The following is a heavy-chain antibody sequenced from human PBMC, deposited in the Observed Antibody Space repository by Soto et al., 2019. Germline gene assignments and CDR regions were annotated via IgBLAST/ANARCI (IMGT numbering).Heavy chain of an antibody. CDR2: IYPGDSDT. CDR3: ARLAYCGGDCYPHWFDP. D-gene: IGHD2-21*02. V-gene: IGHV5-51*01. Sequence: LGESLKISCKGSGYSFTSYWIGWVRQMPGKGLEWMGIIYPGDSDTRYSPSFQGQVTISADKSISTAYLQWSSLKASDTAMYYCARLAYCGGDCYPHWFDPWGQGTLVTVSS. CDR1: GYSFTSYW. J-gene: IGHJ5*02.